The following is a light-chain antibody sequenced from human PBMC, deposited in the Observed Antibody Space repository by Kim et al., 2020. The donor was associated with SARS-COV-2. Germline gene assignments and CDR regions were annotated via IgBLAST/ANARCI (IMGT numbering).Light chain of an antibody. Sequence: SVSPGQTAFITCSGDKLGDKYAFWYQQKPGQSPVLVIYQDSKRPSGIPERFSGSNSGNTATLTISGTQAMDEADYYCQAWDRRTYVFGTGTKVTVL. CDR2: QDS. J-gene: IGLJ1*01. V-gene: IGLV3-1*01. CDR1: KLGDKY. CDR3: QAWDRRTYV.